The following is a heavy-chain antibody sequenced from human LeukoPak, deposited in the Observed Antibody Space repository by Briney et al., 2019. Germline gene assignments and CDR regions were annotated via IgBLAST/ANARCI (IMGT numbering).Heavy chain of an antibody. D-gene: IGHD6-13*01. J-gene: IGHJ4*02. CDR1: GFTFSSYA. V-gene: IGHV3-23*01. CDR3: AKPQQMANFDF. CDR2: ISGSGGST. Sequence: TGGSLRLSCAASGFTFSSYAMSWVRQAPGKGLEWVSAISGSGGSTYYADSVKGRFTISRDNSKNTLYLQMSSLRVEDTAVYYCAKPQQMANFDFWGQGTLVTVSS.